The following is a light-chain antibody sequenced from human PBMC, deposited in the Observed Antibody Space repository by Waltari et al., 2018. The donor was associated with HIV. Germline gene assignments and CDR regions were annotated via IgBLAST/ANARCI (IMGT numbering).Light chain of an antibody. CDR2: DVD. CDR1: DSDFGLYNF. Sequence: AVTQPASVSGLPGQSTTLSCTGDDSDFGLYNFFSWYQQHSGKPPKLILYDVDSRASGVADRFSGSMSDNTASLTISGLRAEDEAHYYCASFTGDNTVMFGGGTEVTVL. V-gene: IGLV2-14*03. CDR3: ASFTGDNTVM. J-gene: IGLJ3*02.